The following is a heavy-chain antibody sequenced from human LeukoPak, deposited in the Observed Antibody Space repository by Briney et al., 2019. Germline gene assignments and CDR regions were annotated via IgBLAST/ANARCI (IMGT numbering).Heavy chain of an antibody. J-gene: IGHJ4*02. CDR2: IYYSGST. CDR1: GGSISSYY. D-gene: IGHD3-9*01. Sequence: PSETLSLTCTVSGGSISSYYWSWLRQPPGKGLEWIGYIYYSGSTNYNPSLKSRVTISVDTSKNQFSLKLSSVTAADTAVYYCARGKLRYFDWLPLPDYWGQGTLVPVSS. CDR3: ARGKLRYFDWLPLPDY. V-gene: IGHV4-59*01.